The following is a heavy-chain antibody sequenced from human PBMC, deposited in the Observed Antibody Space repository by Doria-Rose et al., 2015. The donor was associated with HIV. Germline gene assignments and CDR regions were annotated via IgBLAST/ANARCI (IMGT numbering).Heavy chain of an antibody. CDR2: TFSDDER. D-gene: IGHD6-13*01. CDR3: ARIKSSRWYHKYYFDF. Sequence: SGPVLVKPTETLTLTCTVSGVSLSSPGMGVSWIRQPPGKALEWLANTFSDDERSYKTSLKSRLTISRGTSKSQVVLTMTDMDPADTATYYCARIKSSRWYHKYYFDFWGQGTLVIVSA. V-gene: IGHV2-26*01. CDR1: GVSLSSPGMG. J-gene: IGHJ4*02.